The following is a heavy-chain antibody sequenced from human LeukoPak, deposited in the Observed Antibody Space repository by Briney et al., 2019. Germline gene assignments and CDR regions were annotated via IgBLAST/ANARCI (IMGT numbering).Heavy chain of an antibody. V-gene: IGHV4-59*08. CDR3: ARHGLSGGMDV. CDR1: GGSISSYY. D-gene: IGHD3-10*01. Sequence: SETLSLTCTVSGGSISSYYWSWIRQPPGKGLEWIGYIYYSGSTNYNPSLKSRVTISVDTSKNQFSLKLSSVTAADTAVYYCARHGLSGGMDVWGQGTTVTVSS. CDR2: IYYSGST. J-gene: IGHJ6*02.